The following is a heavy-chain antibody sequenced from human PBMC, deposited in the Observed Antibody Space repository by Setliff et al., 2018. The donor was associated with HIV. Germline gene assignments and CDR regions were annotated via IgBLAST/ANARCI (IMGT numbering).Heavy chain of an antibody. J-gene: IGHJ4*02. D-gene: IGHD3-10*01. CDR1: GGSFSDYY. CDR3: ASGQKVDLRGVISYFDY. CDR2: ISHSGST. Sequence: SETLSLTCAVYGGSFSDYYWTWIRQPPGRGLEWIGEISHSGSTNYNPSLKSRVTISVDTSKNQFSLNLTSVTAADTAMYYCASGQKVDLRGVISYFDYWGRGSLVTVSS. V-gene: IGHV4-34*01.